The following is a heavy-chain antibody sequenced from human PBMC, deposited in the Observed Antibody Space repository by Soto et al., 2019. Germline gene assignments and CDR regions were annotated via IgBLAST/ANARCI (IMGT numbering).Heavy chain of an antibody. D-gene: IGHD3-22*01. J-gene: IGHJ4*02. CDR1: GGSISSSSYY. Sequence: SETLSLTCTVSGGSISSSSYYWGWIRQPPGKGLERIGNIYYSGSTYYNPSLKSRVTISVDTSKNQFSLKLSSVTAADTAVYYCARGGITMIVGSFDYWGQGTLVTVSS. CDR3: ARGGITMIVGSFDY. V-gene: IGHV4-39*01. CDR2: IYYSGST.